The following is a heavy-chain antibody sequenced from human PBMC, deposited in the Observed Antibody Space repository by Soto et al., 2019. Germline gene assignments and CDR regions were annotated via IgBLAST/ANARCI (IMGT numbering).Heavy chain of an antibody. Sequence: EVILVESGGGLVQPGGSLSLSCAASGFTFGSYWMSWLRQAPGKGLEWVANVKGDGSDTNYVDSVRGRFTTSRDNAKNSLYLQMNSLRVEDTTVYYCATSAAAPGNDWGQGTLVTVSS. D-gene: IGHD6-13*01. CDR2: VKGDGSDT. J-gene: IGHJ4*02. CDR3: ATSAAAPGND. CDR1: GFTFGSYW. V-gene: IGHV3-7*01.